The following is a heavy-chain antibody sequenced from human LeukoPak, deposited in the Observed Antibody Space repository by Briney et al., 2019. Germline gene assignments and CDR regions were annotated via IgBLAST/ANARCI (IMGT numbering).Heavy chain of an antibody. V-gene: IGHV4-59*08. CDR3: ARRGGSGSPSKVLDI. D-gene: IGHD3-10*01. CDR1: GGSISSSY. CDR2: IYYSGST. Sequence: MSSETLSLTCTVSGGSISSSYWNWIRQPPGKGLEWIGYIYYSGSTNYNPSLKSRVTISVDTSKNQFSLKLSSVTAADTAVYYCARRGGSGSPSKVLDIWGQGTMVTVSS. J-gene: IGHJ3*02.